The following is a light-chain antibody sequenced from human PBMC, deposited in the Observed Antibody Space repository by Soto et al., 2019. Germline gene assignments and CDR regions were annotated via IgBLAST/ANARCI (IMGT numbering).Light chain of an antibody. V-gene: IGKV1-17*01. Sequence: DIQMTQSPSSLSASVGDTVTINCRASQGIGNDLGWYQHRPGEAPKRLIYAASTLQNEVPSRYSGSRSGTDFTPTVRSRQPESFATYYCLQHNNYPRTFGQGTKLEI. CDR1: QGIGND. J-gene: IGKJ2*01. CDR3: LQHNNYPRT. CDR2: AAS.